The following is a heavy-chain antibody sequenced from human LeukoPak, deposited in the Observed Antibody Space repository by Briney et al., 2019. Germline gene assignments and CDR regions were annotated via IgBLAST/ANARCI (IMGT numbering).Heavy chain of an antibody. J-gene: IGHJ4*02. V-gene: IGHV4-61*05. D-gene: IGHD7-27*01. CDR2: VYYSGST. CDR1: GVSISDTSHY. Sequence: SETLSLTCIVSGVSISDTSHYWGWIRQSPGKGLEWIGYVYYSGSTEYNPSLRSRVTISLDMSKHQFSLNLTSATAADTAVYYCASNTGTVFDYWGQGALVTVSS. CDR3: ASNTGTVFDY.